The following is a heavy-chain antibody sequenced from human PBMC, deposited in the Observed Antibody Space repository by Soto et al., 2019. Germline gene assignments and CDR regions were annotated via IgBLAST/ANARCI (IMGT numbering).Heavy chain of an antibody. V-gene: IGHV3-30*03. CDR3: ETWGEVAGGIFDY. CDR1: GFTFSNHG. Sequence: QVQLVESGGGVVQPGRSLRLSCAASGFTFSNHGMHWVRQAPGKGLEWVAVISYDSSDKYYADSLKGRFTISRDNSKNTMYLQMNSLRLEDTAVYYCETWGEVAGGIFDYWGQGPLVTVSS. CDR2: ISYDSSDK. J-gene: IGHJ4*02. D-gene: IGHD6-19*01.